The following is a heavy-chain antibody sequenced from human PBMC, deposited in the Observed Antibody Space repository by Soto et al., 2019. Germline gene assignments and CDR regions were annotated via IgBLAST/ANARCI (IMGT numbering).Heavy chain of an antibody. CDR2: IYPGNSDA. J-gene: IGHJ5*02. V-gene: IGHV5-51*01. CDR3: ARHGFYGDYASNYFDP. Sequence: GESLKISCHASGYNFATYWIAWVRQMPGKGLEYMGIIYPGNSDARYSPSFQGQVTFSADKSISTAYLHWSSLQASDTAMYYCARHGFYGDYASNYFDPWGQGTLVTVSS. CDR1: GYNFATYW. D-gene: IGHD4-17*01.